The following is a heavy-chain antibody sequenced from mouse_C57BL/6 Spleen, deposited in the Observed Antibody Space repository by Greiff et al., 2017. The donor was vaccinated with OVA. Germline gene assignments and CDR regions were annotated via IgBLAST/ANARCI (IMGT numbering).Heavy chain of an antibody. CDR2: INPNYGTT. V-gene: IGHV1-39*01. J-gene: IGHJ4*01. CDR1: FSSFPDYN. Sequence: EVKLQQSGPELFPPFSSFPLSFPSSFSSFPDYNLNWVNPSNCTSLYWIGVINPNYGTTSYNQKFKGKATLTVDQSSSTAYMQLNSLTSEDSAVYYCARDGSSFYAMDYWGQGTSVTVSS. CDR3: ARDGSSFYAMDY. D-gene: IGHD1-1*01.